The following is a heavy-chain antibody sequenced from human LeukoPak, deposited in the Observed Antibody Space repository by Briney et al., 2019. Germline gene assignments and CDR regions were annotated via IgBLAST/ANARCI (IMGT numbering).Heavy chain of an antibody. V-gene: IGHV4-39*07. CDR1: GASISGSGYY. J-gene: IGHJ4*03. Sequence: SETLSLTCTVSGASISGSGYYWGWIRQPPGKGLEWIGSIYSSGSTYYNASLQSRVTISIETSKNQISLRLNSVTAADTAVFYCASLRVPGYFDYWGPGNLVTVSS. CDR2: IYSSGST. CDR3: ASLRVPGYFDY. D-gene: IGHD3-16*01.